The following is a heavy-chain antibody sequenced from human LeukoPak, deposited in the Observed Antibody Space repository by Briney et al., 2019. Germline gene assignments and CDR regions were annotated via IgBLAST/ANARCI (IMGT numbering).Heavy chain of an antibody. V-gene: IGHV3-30*02. D-gene: IGHD1-26*01. CDR1: GFTFRSYG. CDR2: IRYDGSNK. Sequence: GGSLRLSCAASGFTFRSYGMHWVRQAPGKGLEWVAFIRYDGSNKYYADSMKGRFTISRDNSKNTLYLQMNSLRAEDTAIYYCVKLGLLGFDYWGQGTLVTVSS. CDR3: VKLGLLGFDY. J-gene: IGHJ4*02.